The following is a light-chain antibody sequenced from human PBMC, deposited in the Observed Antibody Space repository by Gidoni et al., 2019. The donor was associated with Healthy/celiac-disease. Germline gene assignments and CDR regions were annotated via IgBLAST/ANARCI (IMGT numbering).Light chain of an antibody. J-gene: IGKJ4*01. V-gene: IGKV3-15*01. CDR2: GAS. Sequence: EIVMTQSPATLSVSPGERDTLSCRASQSVSSNLAWYQQKPGQAPRLLIYGASTRATGIPARFSGSGSGTEFTLTISSLQSEDFAVYYCQQYNNWPPLTFGGXTKVEIK. CDR3: QQYNNWPPLT. CDR1: QSVSSN.